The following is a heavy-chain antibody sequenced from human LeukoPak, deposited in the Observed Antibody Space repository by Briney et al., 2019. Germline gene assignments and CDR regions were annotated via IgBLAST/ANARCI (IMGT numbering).Heavy chain of an antibody. Sequence: ASVKVSCKASGGTFSSYAISWVRQAPGQGLEWMGGITPIFGTANYAQKFQGRVTITADKSTSTAYMELSSLRSEDTAVYYCARQRSTTMVRGVSPFDYWGQGTLVTVSS. CDR1: GGTFSSYA. D-gene: IGHD3-10*01. V-gene: IGHV1-69*06. J-gene: IGHJ4*02. CDR2: ITPIFGTA. CDR3: ARQRSTTMVRGVSPFDY.